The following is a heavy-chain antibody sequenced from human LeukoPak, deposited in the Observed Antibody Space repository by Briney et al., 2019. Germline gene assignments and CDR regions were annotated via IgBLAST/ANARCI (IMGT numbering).Heavy chain of an antibody. CDR2: IFYNGRT. V-gene: IGHV4-39*01. CDR3: ARQGTYYDKIYYFDY. D-gene: IGHD3-16*01. Sequence: SETLSLTCTVSGGSISYSTTYWGWIRQPPGKGLEWIASIFYNGRTWNNPSLKSRVSIPVDTSKNQFSLKVSAVTAADTAVYYCARQGTYYDKIYYFDYWAREPWSPSPQ. J-gene: IGHJ4*02. CDR1: GGSISYSTTY.